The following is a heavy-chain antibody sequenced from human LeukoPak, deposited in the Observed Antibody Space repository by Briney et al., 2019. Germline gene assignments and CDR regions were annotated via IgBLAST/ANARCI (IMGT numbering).Heavy chain of an antibody. CDR2: IVVGSGNT. CDR1: GFTFTSSA. Sequence: GTSVKVSCKASGFTFTSSAVQWVRQARGQRLEWIGWIVVGSGNTNYAQKFQERVTITRDMFTSTAYMELSSLRSEDTAVYYCAADPPTGGDYNYYYGMDVWGKGTTVTVSS. CDR3: AADPPTGGDYNYYYGMDV. J-gene: IGHJ6*04. V-gene: IGHV1-58*01. D-gene: IGHD2-21*02.